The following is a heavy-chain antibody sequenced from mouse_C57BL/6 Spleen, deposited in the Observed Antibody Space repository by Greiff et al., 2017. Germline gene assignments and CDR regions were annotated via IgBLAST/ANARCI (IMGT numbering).Heavy chain of an antibody. CDR1: GYSFTDYN. CDR2: INPNYGTT. CDR3: ARGGITTVVATDDCDY. Sequence: VQLQQSGPELVKPGASVKISCKASGYSFTDYNMNWVKQSNGKSLEWIGVINPNYGTTSYNQKFKGKATLTVDQSSSTAYMQLNSLTSEDSAVYYSARGGITTVVATDDCDYWGQGTTLTVYS. D-gene: IGHD1-1*01. J-gene: IGHJ2*01. V-gene: IGHV1-39*01.